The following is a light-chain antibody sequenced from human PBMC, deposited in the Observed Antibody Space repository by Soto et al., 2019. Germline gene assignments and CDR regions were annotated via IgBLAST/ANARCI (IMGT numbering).Light chain of an antibody. V-gene: IGKV3-15*01. CDR1: QSFSSN. Sequence: EIMMTQSPTTLSVSPGERATLSCRASQSFSSNLAWYQQKPGQAPRLLIYGASTRATGMPTRLSGSGSGTEFTLTISSLQSEDFAVYYCQQYNNWPWTFGQGTKVEIK. CDR3: QQYNNWPWT. CDR2: GAS. J-gene: IGKJ1*01.